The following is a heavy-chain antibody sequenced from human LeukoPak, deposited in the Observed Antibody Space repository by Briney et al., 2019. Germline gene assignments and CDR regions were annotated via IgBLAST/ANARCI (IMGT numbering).Heavy chain of an antibody. V-gene: IGHV3-23*01. J-gene: IGHJ4*02. CDR2: LSGSDGTT. CDR1: GFTFSGYA. D-gene: IGHD1-26*01. CDR3: AKDREEWELPNYFFDY. Sequence: GGSLRLSCAASGFTFSGYAMGWVRQAPGKGLEWVSTLSGSDGTTYYADSVKGRFTISRDNSKNTLYLQMNSLRAEDTAVYYCAKDREEWELPNYFFDYWGQGTLVTVSS.